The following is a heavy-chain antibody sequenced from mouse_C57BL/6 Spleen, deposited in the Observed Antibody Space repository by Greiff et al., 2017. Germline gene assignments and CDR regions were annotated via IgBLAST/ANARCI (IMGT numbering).Heavy chain of an antibody. Sequence: QVQLKESGPELVKPGASVKISCKASGYAFSSSWMNWVKQRPGKGLEWIGRIYPGDGDTNYNGKFKGKATLTADKSSSTAYMQLSSLTSEDSAVYFCARGGYYPDYWGQGTTLTVSS. V-gene: IGHV1-82*01. CDR1: GYAFSSSW. D-gene: IGHD2-3*01. J-gene: IGHJ2*01. CDR2: IYPGDGDT. CDR3: ARGGYYPDY.